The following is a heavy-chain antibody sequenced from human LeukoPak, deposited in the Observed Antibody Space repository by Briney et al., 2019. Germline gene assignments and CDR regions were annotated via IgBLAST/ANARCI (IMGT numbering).Heavy chain of an antibody. CDR3: ARRAVDNSYYYYMDV. J-gene: IGHJ6*03. V-gene: IGHV4-34*01. D-gene: IGHD6-19*01. CDR2: INHSGST. CDR1: GGSFSGCY. Sequence: SETLSLTCAVYGGSFSGCYWSWIRQPPGKGLEWIGEINHSGSTNYNPSLKSRVTISVDTSKNQFSLKLSSVTAADTAVYYCARRAVDNSYYYYMDVWGKGTTVTISS.